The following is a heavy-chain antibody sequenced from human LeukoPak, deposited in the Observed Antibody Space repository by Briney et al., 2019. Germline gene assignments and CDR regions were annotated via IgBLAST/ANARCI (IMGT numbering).Heavy chain of an antibody. D-gene: IGHD6-19*01. CDR2: IKEDGSEK. CDR1: GFTFSSYW. J-gene: IGHJ4*02. V-gene: IGHV3-7*01. CDR3: ARDSGRFRLDY. Sequence: PGGSLRLSCAASGFTFSSYWMSWVRQAPGKGLEWVASIKEDGSEKYYVDSVKGRFTVSRDNAKKSLYVQMNSLRVEDTAVYYCARDSGRFRLDYWGQGILVTVSS.